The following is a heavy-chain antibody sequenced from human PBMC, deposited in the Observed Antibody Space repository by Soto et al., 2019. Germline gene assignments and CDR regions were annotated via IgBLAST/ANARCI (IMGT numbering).Heavy chain of an antibody. CDR3: ARVSYGSVYYYRMDV. D-gene: IGHD3-10*01. CDR1: GGSISSGGYY. V-gene: IGHV4-31*03. CDR2: IYYSGST. Sequence: PSETLSLTCTVSGGSISSGGYYWSWIRQHPGKGLEWIGYIYYSGSTYYNPSLKSRVTISVDTSKNQFSLKLSSVTAADTAVYYCARVSYGSVYYYRMDVWGQGTTVTVSS. J-gene: IGHJ6*02.